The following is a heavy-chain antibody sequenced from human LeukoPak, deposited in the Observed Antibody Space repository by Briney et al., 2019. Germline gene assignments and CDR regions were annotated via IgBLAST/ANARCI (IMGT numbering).Heavy chain of an antibody. V-gene: IGHV3-11*04. CDR3: ARGSVVVPAAIYPHAHHDY. D-gene: IGHD2-2*01. CDR2: IDGNGATI. CDR1: GFTFSDYY. J-gene: IGHJ4*02. Sequence: GGSLRLSCAASGFTFSDYYMSWIRQAPGKGLEWVSYIDGNGATIYYADSVKGRFTISRDNAKNSLYLQMNSLRAEDTAVYYCARGSVVVPAAIYPHAHHDYWGQGTLVTVSS.